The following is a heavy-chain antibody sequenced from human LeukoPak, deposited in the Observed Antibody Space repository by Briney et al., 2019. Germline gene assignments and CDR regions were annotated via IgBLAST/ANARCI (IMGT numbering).Heavy chain of an antibody. J-gene: IGHJ5*02. CDR2: INPNSGGT. CDR3: ASPNWAAGNDNWFDP. D-gene: IGHD6-13*01. Sequence: ASVKVSCKASGYTFTGCYMHWVRQAPGQGLEWMGWINPNSGGTNYARKFQGRVTMTRDTSISTAYMELSRLRSDDTAVYYCASPNWAAGNDNWFDPWGQGTLVPVS. CDR1: GYTFTGCY. V-gene: IGHV1-2*02.